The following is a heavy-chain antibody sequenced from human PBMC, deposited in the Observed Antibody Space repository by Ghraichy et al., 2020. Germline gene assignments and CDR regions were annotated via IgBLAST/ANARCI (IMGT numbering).Heavy chain of an antibody. V-gene: IGHV4-4*09. CDR1: GGSISSYY. CDR3: ARHTGTTLSPLDY. Sequence: SETLSLTCTVSGGSISSYYWSWIRQPPGKGLEWIGYIYTSGSTNYNPSLKSRVTISVDTSKNQFSLKLSSVTAADTAVYYCARHTGTTLSPLDYWGQGTLVTVSS. J-gene: IGHJ4*02. CDR2: IYTSGST. D-gene: IGHD1-1*01.